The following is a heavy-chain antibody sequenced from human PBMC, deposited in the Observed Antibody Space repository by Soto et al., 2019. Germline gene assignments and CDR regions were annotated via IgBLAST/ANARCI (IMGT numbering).Heavy chain of an antibody. CDR2: INHSGST. CDR1: GGSFSGYY. V-gene: IGHV4-34*01. Sequence: SETLSLTCAVEGGSFSGYYWSWLRQPPGKGLEWIGEINHSGSTNYNPSLKSRVTISVDTSKNQFSLKLSSVTAADTAVYYCARVIVVVVAATREYYFDYWGQGTLVTVSS. D-gene: IGHD2-15*01. J-gene: IGHJ4*02. CDR3: ARVIVVVVAATREYYFDY.